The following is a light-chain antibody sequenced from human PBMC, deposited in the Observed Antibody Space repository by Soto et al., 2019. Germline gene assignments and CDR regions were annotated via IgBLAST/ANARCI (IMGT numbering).Light chain of an antibody. Sequence: QSALTQPASVSGSPGQSITISCTGTSSDVGSYNFVSWYQQYPGKAPKLVIYDVTNRPSGVSDRFSGSKSGNTASLTISGLLAEDEANYYCHSYTTSSTSVFFGRTKLTVL. CDR3: HSYTTSSTSV. CDR1: SSDVGSYNF. CDR2: DVT. J-gene: IGLJ3*02. V-gene: IGLV2-14*03.